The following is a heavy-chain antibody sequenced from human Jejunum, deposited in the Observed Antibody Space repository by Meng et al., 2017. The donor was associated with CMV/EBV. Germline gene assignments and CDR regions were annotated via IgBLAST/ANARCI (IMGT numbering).Heavy chain of an antibody. Sequence: YFLHWVRQAPGHRLEWMGWINPNSGGTNYAQKFQGRVTMTRDTSISTAYMELSRLRSDDTAVYYCARVLDIVVVPAAKWYYFDYWGQGTLVTVSS. V-gene: IGHV1-2*02. CDR3: ARVLDIVVVPAAKWYYFDY. J-gene: IGHJ4*02. CDR2: INPNSGGT. CDR1: YF. D-gene: IGHD2-2*01.